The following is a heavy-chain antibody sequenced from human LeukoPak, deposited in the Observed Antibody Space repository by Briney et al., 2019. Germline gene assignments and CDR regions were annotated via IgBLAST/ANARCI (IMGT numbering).Heavy chain of an antibody. V-gene: IGHV1-46*01. CDR2: INPSGGST. CDR1: GYTFTSYY. J-gene: IGHJ4*02. CDR3: ARRTGRSYYFDY. Sequence: AASVKVSCKASGYTFTSYYMHWVRQAPGQGLEWMGIINPSGGSTNYAQKFQGRVTITADKSTSTAYMELSSLRSEDTAVYYCARRTGRSYYFDYWGQGTLVTVSS. D-gene: IGHD3-16*02.